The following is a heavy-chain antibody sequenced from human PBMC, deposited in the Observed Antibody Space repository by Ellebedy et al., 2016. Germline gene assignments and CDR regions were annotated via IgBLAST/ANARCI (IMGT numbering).Heavy chain of an antibody. V-gene: IGHV2-26*01. J-gene: IGHJ4*02. D-gene: IGHD3-16*02. CDR3: ALRVGYGWGSYRKDY. Sequence: SGPTLVKPTETLTLTCTVSGFSLSNARMGVNWIRQPPGKALEWLAHIFSNDEKSYSTSLKSRLTISKDTSKSQVVLTMTNMDPVDTATYYCALRVGYGWGSYRKDYWGQGTLVTVSS. CDR2: IFSNDEK. CDR1: GFSLSNARMG.